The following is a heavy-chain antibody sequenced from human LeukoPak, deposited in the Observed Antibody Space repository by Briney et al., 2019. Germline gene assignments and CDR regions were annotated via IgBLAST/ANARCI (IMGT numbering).Heavy chain of an antibody. Sequence: ASVKVSCKASGYTFTSYYMHWVRQAPGQGLEWMGIINPSGGSTSYAQKFQGRVTMTRDTSTSTVYMELSSLRSEDTAVYYCASGELLAYYYYYMDVWGKGTTVTVSS. CDR1: GYTFTSYY. CDR3: ASGELLAYYYYYMDV. D-gene: IGHD1-26*01. J-gene: IGHJ6*03. V-gene: IGHV1-46*01. CDR2: INPSGGST.